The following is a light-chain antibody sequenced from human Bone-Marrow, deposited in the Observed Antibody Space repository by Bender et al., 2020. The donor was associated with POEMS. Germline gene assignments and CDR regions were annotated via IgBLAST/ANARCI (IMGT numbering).Light chain of an antibody. V-gene: IGLV2-23*02. Sequence: QSALTQRASVSGSPGQSITISCAGTSSDVGSYDLVSWYQQHPGKAPKLMIYEVSKRPSGVSNRFSGSKSGNTASLTISGLQAEDEADYYCCLYAGSSTLVFGGGTKLTVL. CDR1: SSDVGSYDL. CDR3: CLYAGSSTLV. CDR2: EVS. J-gene: IGLJ2*01.